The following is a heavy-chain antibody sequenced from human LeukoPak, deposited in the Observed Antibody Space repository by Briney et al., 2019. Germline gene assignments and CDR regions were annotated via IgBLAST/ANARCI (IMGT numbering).Heavy chain of an antibody. Sequence: PGGSLRLSCAASGFTFSSYAMSWVRQAPGKGLEWVSAISGSGGSTYYADSVKGRFTISRDNSKNTLYLQMNSLRAEDTAVYYCAKTSEGLRFLEWSPYYFDYWGQGTLVTVSS. CDR3: AKTSEGLRFLEWSPYYFDY. D-gene: IGHD3-3*01. CDR1: GFTFSSYA. V-gene: IGHV3-23*01. J-gene: IGHJ4*02. CDR2: ISGSGGST.